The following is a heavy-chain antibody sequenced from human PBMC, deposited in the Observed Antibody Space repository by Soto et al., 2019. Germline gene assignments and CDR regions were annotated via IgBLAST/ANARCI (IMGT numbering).Heavy chain of an antibody. CDR1: GFTFSSYG. J-gene: IGHJ6*02. D-gene: IGHD6-19*01. CDR2: IWYDGSNK. CDR3: ARDGQTVAGRQSHVNYYYYYYGMDV. Sequence: QVQLVESGGGVVQPGRSLRLSCAASGFTFSSYGMHWVRQAPGKGLEWVAVIWYDGSNKYYADSVKGRFTISRDNSKNTLYLQMNSLRAEDTAVYYCARDGQTVAGRQSHVNYYYYYYGMDVWGQGTTVTVSS. V-gene: IGHV3-33*01.